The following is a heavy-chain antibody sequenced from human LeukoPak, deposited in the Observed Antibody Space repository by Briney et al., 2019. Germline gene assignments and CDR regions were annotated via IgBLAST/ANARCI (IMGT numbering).Heavy chain of an antibody. CDR2: IIPIFGTA. CDR1: GGTFSSYA. V-gene: IGHV1-69*13. J-gene: IGHJ6*02. CDR3: ARDLVEMATITDYYYYGMTS. D-gene: IGHD5-24*01. Sequence: GASVKVSCKASGGTFSSYAISWVRQAPGQGLEWMGGIIPIFGTANYAQKFQGRVTITADESTSTAYMELSSLRSEDTAVYYCARDLVEMATITDYYYYGMTSGAKGPRSPSP.